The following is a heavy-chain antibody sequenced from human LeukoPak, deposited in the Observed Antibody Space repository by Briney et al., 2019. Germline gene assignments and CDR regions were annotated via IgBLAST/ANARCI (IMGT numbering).Heavy chain of an antibody. CDR2: ISGSGGST. V-gene: IGHV3-23*01. CDR1: GFTFSSYA. CDR3: AKDRGRGEVAEYFQH. Sequence: GGSLRLSCAASGFTFSSYAMSWVRQAPGKGLEWVSAISGSGGSTYYADSVKGRFTISRDNSKNTLYLQMNSLRAEDTAVYYCAKDRGRGEVAEYFQHWGQGTLVTVSS. J-gene: IGHJ1*01. D-gene: IGHD3-16*01.